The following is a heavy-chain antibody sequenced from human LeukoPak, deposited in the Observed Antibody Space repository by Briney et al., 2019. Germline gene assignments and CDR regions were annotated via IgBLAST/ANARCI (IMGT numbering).Heavy chain of an antibody. J-gene: IGHJ4*02. CDR2: MYDTGHT. Sequence: SETLSLTCSVSGGSISGYYWSWIRQPPGKGLQWIGYMYDTGHTMYNSTLKSRVTMSLDTSKNQFSLRLSSLTAADTAVYYCARHPFATPFDYWGPGTLVTVSS. CDR1: GGSISGYY. D-gene: IGHD2-15*01. V-gene: IGHV4-59*08. CDR3: ARHPFATPFDY.